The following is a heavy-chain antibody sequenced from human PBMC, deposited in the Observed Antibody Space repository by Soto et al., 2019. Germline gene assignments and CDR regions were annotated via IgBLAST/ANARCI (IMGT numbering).Heavy chain of an antibody. CDR3: ARRMCTSDAVEI. CDR1: GYTFTSYD. Sequence: VASVKVSCKASGYTFTSYDINWVRQATGQGLEWMGWLNPNSGNTGSAQKFQGRVTMTRNTSISTAYMELSSLRSEDTAVYYCARRMCTSDAVEIGGQGTMVTVSS. D-gene: IGHD2-8*01. CDR2: LNPNSGNT. V-gene: IGHV1-8*01. J-gene: IGHJ3*02.